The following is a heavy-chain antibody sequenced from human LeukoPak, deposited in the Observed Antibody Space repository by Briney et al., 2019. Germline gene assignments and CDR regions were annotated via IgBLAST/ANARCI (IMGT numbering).Heavy chain of an antibody. CDR3: AKLAGYSSGWYVDY. J-gene: IGHJ4*02. CDR1: GFTFSSYG. V-gene: IGHV3-30*18. Sequence: TGRSLRLSCAASGFTFSSYGMHWVRQAPGKGLEWVAVISYDGSNKYYADSVKGRFTISRDNSKNTLYLQMNSLRAVDTAVYYCAKLAGYSSGWYVDYWGQGTLVTVSS. D-gene: IGHD6-19*01. CDR2: ISYDGSNK.